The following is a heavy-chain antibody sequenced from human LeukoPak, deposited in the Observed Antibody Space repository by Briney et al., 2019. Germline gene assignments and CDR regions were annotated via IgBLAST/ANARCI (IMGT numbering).Heavy chain of an antibody. Sequence: SETLSLTCTVSGGSISSYYWSWIRQPPGKGLEWIGYIYYSGSNNYNPSLKSRVTIPVDTSKNQFSLKLSSVTAADTAVYYCAREGLGYSSSPSHAFDIWGQGTMVTVSS. CDR2: IYYSGSN. CDR3: AREGLGYSSSPSHAFDI. J-gene: IGHJ3*02. V-gene: IGHV4-59*01. CDR1: GGSISSYY. D-gene: IGHD6-6*01.